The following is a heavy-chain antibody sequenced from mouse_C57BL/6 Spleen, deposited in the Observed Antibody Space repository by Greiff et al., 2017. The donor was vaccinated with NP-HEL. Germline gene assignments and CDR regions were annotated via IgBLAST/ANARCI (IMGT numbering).Heavy chain of an antibody. J-gene: IGHJ3*01. V-gene: IGHV1-64*01. CDR1: GYTFTSYW. CDR2: IHPNSGST. Sequence: VKLQQPGAELVKPGASVKLSCKASGYTFTSYWMHWVKQRPGQGLEWIGMIHPNSGSTNYNEKFKSKATLTVDKSSSTAYMQLSSLTSEDSAVYYCARGGYYGSSYFAYWGQGTLVTVSA. CDR3: ARGGYYGSSYFAY. D-gene: IGHD1-1*01.